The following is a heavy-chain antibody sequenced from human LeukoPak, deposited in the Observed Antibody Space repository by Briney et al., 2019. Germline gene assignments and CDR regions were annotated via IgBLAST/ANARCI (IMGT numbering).Heavy chain of an antibody. CDR1: GFTLSSYG. CDR2: IWYEGSNK. D-gene: IGHD3-10*01. V-gene: IGHV3-33*06. J-gene: IGHJ4*02. CDR3: AKNERWGYYYGSSLFDY. Sequence: PGGSLRLSCAASGFTLSSYGMHGVGQAGGKGVEWVAVIWYEGSNKYYADYVKGRFTICRDNSKKTLYLQMNSLRAEDTAVYYCAKNERWGYYYGSSLFDYWGQGTLVTVSS.